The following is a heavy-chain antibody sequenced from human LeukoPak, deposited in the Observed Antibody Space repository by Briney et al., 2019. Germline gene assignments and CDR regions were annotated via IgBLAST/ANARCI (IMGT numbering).Heavy chain of an antibody. D-gene: IGHD2/OR15-2a*01. CDR3: ARDEYKADAY. V-gene: IGHV3-23*01. Sequence: PGASLRLSCAASGFTFTSYALDWVRQALGGGLEWISVISGDGDSTHYADSVKGRFTISRDNSKNTLYLQMNSLKADDTAVYYCARDEYKADAYWGQGTLVTVSS. CDR2: ISGDGDST. CDR1: GFTFTSYA. J-gene: IGHJ4*02.